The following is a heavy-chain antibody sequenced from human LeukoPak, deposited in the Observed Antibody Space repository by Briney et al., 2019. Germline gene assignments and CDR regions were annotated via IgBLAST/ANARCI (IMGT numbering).Heavy chain of an antibody. D-gene: IGHD5-18*01. V-gene: IGHV3-64*01. CDR2: ISSNGGST. Sequence: PGGSLRLSCAASGFTFSSYAMHWVRQAPGQGLEYVSAISSNGGSTNYANSVKGRFTISRDKSKNTLYLQMGSLRAEDMAVYYCARVRKNRAMVYDYWGEGTLVPVPS. J-gene: IGHJ4*02. CDR3: ARVRKNRAMVYDY. CDR1: GFTFSSYA.